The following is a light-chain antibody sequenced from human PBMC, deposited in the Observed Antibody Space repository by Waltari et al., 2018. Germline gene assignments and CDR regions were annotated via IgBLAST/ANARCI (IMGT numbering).Light chain of an antibody. V-gene: IGKV3-15*01. CDR1: QSINNN. J-gene: IGKJ5*01. Sequence: EIVMTQSPATLSLSPGERATLPCRASQSINNNLAWYQQKPGQAPRLLIYGASTGATGIPARFSGSGSGTEFTLTISSLQSEDFVVYYCQQYDNWPVTFGQGTRLEIK. CDR3: QQYDNWPVT. CDR2: GAS.